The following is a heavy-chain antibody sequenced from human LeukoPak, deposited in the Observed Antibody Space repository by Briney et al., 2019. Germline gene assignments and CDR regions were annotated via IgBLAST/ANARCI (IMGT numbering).Heavy chain of an antibody. J-gene: IGHJ6*04. D-gene: IGHD2-15*01. CDR1: GGTFSSYA. CDR2: IIPIFGTA. Sequence: SVKVSCKASGGTFSSYAISWVRQAPGQGLEWMGGIIPIFGTANYAQKFQGRVTITADESTSTAYMELSSLRSEDTAVYYCAIKLGRGGYYYYGMDVWGKGTTVTVSS. V-gene: IGHV1-69*13. CDR3: AIKLGRGGYYYYGMDV.